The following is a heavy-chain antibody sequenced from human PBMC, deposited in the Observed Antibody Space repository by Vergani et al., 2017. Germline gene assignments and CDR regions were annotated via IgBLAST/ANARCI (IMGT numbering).Heavy chain of an antibody. Sequence: EVQLVESGGGLVQPGGSLSLSCAASGFTFSSYWMHWVRQAPGKGLVWVSRINSDGISTSYADSVKGRFTISRDNAKNTLYLQMNSLRAEDTAVYYCARGASYYDFWSGHRGWFDPWGQGTLVTVSS. CDR3: ARGASYYDFWSGHRGWFDP. J-gene: IGHJ5*02. D-gene: IGHD3-3*01. CDR2: INSDGIST. V-gene: IGHV3-74*01. CDR1: GFTFSSYW.